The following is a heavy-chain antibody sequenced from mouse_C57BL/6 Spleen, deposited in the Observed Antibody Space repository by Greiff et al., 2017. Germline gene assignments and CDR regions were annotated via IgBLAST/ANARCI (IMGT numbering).Heavy chain of an antibody. Sequence: VQLQQSGAELARPGASVKLSCKASGYTFPRYGLSWVKQRTGQGLEWIGEIYPRSGNTYYNEKFKGKATLTADKSSSPAYMELRSLTSEDSAVYFCARRGVSTTVVAEAMDYGGQGTSVTVSS. CDR2: IYPRSGNT. V-gene: IGHV1-81*01. CDR1: GYTFPRYG. CDR3: ARRGVSTTVVAEAMDY. D-gene: IGHD1-1*01. J-gene: IGHJ4*01.